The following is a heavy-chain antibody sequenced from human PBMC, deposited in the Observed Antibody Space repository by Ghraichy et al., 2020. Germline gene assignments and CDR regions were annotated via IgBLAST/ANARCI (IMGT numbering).Heavy chain of an antibody. D-gene: IGHD6-19*01. CDR1: GIILRNYY. CDR3: AAGAGWLGDQ. Sequence: GSLKLSCAGSGIILRNYYMSWFRQAPGKGLEWVANIKQDGSEKFYVDSVKGRFTISRDNAKDSLYLQMNSLRVDDTAVYYCAAGAGWLGDQWGQGTLVIVSS. J-gene: IGHJ4*02. CDR2: IKQDGSEK. V-gene: IGHV3-7*03.